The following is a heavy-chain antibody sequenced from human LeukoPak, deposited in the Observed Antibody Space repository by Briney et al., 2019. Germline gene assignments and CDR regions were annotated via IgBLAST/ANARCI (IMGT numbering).Heavy chain of an antibody. CDR2: IYPGDSDT. CDR3: ASGPSYYDSSGYYRRRTEYFQH. J-gene: IGHJ1*01. CDR1: GYSFTTSW. V-gene: IGHV5-51*01. Sequence: GESLKISCKGSGYSFTTSWIGWVRQMPGKGLEWMGIIYPGDSDTRYSPSFQGQVTFSADKSISTAYLQWTSLKASDTAMYYCASGPSYYDSSGYYRRRTEYFQHWGQGTLVTVSS. D-gene: IGHD3-22*01.